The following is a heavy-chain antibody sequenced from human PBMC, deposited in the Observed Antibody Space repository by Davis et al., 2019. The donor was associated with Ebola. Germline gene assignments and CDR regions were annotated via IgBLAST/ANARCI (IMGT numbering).Heavy chain of an antibody. CDR3: ARAGRWLRSDY. CDR2: INTNTGNQ. CDR1: VYTFTSYP. J-gene: IGHJ4*02. D-gene: IGHD5-12*01. V-gene: IGHV7-4-1*02. Sequence: ASVKVSCKASVYTFTSYPMNWVRQAPGQGLELMGWINTNTGNQTYAQGFTGRFVFALDTSFTTAYLQISSLKAEDTAVYYCARAGRWLRSDYWGQGTLVTVSS.